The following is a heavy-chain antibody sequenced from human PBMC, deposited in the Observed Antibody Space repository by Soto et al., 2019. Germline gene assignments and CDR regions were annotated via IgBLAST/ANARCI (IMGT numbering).Heavy chain of an antibody. CDR1: GFTFSSYW. Sequence: EVQLVESGGGLVQPGGSLRLSCSASGFTFSSYWMDWVRQAPGKGLVWVSRINSDGSSTSYADSVKGRFTISRDNAKNTLYLQMNSLRAEDTAVYYCAREVRGWELTYYFDYWGQGTLVTVSS. CDR2: INSDGSST. J-gene: IGHJ4*02. CDR3: AREVRGWELTYYFDY. V-gene: IGHV3-74*01. D-gene: IGHD1-26*01.